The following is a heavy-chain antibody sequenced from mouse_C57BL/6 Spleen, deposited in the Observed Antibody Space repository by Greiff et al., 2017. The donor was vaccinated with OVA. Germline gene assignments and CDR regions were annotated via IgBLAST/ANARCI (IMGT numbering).Heavy chain of an antibody. J-gene: IGHJ4*01. CDR3: NTGATKGFYAMDY. Sequence: EVQLQQSGAELVRPGASVKLSCTASGFNIKDYYMHWVKQRPEPGLEWIGRIDPEDGDTEYAPKFPGQATMTAATSSNTANLQHSSLRCGDTAVYYGNTGATKGFYAMDYWGQGTSVTVSS. CDR2: IDPEDGDT. V-gene: IGHV14-1*01. D-gene: IGHD1-3*01. CDR1: GFNIKDYY.